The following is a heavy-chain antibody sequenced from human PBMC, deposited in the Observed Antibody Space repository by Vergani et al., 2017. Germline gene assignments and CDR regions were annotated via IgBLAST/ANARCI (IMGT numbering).Heavy chain of an antibody. Sequence: QVQLQQWGAGLLKPSETLSLTCAVYGGSFSGYYWSWIRQPPGQGLEWIGEINHSGSTNYNPSLKSRVTISVDTSKNQFSLKLSSVTAADTAVYYCARLADYDIWTGQNWFDPWGQGTLVTVSS. D-gene: IGHD3-9*01. CDR2: INHSGST. V-gene: IGHV4-34*01. CDR1: GGSFSGYY. J-gene: IGHJ5*02. CDR3: ARLADYDIWTGQNWFDP.